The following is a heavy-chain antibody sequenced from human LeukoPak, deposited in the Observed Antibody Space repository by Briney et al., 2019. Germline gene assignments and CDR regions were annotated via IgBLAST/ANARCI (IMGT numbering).Heavy chain of an antibody. Sequence: SETLSLTCTVSGGSVSTGSYYWSWIRQPAGRGLEWIGHIHTSGTMNYNASLKSRVRISVETSKNQFSLKLSSVTAADMAVYYCARASQGNIAAPHFDYWGQGTLVTVSS. CDR1: GGSVSTGSYY. CDR3: ARASQGNIAAPHFDY. D-gene: IGHD6-13*01. J-gene: IGHJ4*02. V-gene: IGHV4-61*09. CDR2: IHTSGTM.